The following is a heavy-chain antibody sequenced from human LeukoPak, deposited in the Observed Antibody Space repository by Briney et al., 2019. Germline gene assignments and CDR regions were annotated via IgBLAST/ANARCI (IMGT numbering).Heavy chain of an antibody. CDR1: GGTFSSYA. CDR3: ARGPGIVVVPAATKYAFDI. D-gene: IGHD2-2*01. J-gene: IGHJ3*02. Sequence: GASVKVSGKASGGTFSSYAISWVRQAPGQGLEWMGGIIPIFGTANYAQKFQGRVTITTDESTSTAYMELSSLRSEDTAVYYCARGPGIVVVPAATKYAFDIWGQGTMVTVSS. CDR2: IIPIFGTA. V-gene: IGHV1-69*05.